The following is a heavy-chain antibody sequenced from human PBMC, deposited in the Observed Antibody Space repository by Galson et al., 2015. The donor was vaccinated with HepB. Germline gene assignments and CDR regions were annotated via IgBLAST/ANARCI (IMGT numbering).Heavy chain of an antibody. V-gene: IGHV3-30*04. Sequence: SLRLSCAASGFTFSSYAMHWVRQAPGKGLEWVAVISYDGSNKYYAASVKGRFTISRDNSKTTLYLQMNSLRAEDTAVYYCARARGYSGYDFRRMAFDIWGQGTMVTVSS. CDR2: ISYDGSNK. D-gene: IGHD5-12*01. CDR1: GFTFSSYA. CDR3: ARARGYSGYDFRRMAFDI. J-gene: IGHJ3*02.